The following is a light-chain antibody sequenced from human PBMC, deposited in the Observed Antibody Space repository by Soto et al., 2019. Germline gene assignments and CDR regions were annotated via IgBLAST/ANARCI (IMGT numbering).Light chain of an antibody. J-gene: IGKJ1*01. CDR1: QSLRPTY. Sequence: EVVLTQSPDTLSLSPGETATLSCRASQSLRPTYVAWYQQKPGQAPRLLIYGASFRATDIPNRFSGRGSGTDFTLSISRLEPEDFAVYYCQQYVTSPRTCGQG. CDR2: GAS. CDR3: QQYVTSPRT. V-gene: IGKV3-20*01.